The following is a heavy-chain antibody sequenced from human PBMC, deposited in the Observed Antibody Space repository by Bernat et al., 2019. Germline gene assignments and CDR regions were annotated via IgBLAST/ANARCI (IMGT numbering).Heavy chain of an antibody. CDR3: ARDDGTYCYY. CDR1: GVTVSSNY. J-gene: IGHJ4*02. D-gene: IGHD1-26*01. Sequence: EVQLVETGGGLIQPGGSLRLSCAASGVTVSSNYMSWARQAPGKGLEWVSVISKNGGTKYADSVMGRFTISRDNSKNTQYLQMNSLRAEDTDVYYCARDDGTYCYYGGQGTLVTVSS. V-gene: IGHV3-53*02. CDR2: ISKNGGT.